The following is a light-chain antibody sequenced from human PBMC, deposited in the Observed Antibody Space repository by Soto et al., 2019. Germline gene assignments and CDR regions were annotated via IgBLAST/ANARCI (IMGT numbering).Light chain of an antibody. CDR2: DAS. V-gene: IGKV1-33*01. Sequence: DIQMTQSPSSLSASVGDRVTITCQASQDITTYLSWYQQKAGKAPKLLIYDASSLETGVPSRFSGSGYGTEFTFTISSLQPEDSATYYCQQYDTLPRTFGQGTKLEIK. CDR3: QQYDTLPRT. CDR1: QDITTY. J-gene: IGKJ2*01.